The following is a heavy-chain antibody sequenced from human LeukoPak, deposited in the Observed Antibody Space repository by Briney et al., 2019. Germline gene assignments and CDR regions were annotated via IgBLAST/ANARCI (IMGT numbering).Heavy chain of an antibody. CDR3: ATPEGQRAFDI. CDR1: GFTFSSYS. CDR2: ISSSSRYI. D-gene: IGHD6-25*01. V-gene: IGHV3-21*01. J-gene: IGHJ3*02. Sequence: GGSLRLSCAASGFTFSSYSMNWVRQAPGKGREWVSSISSSSRYIYYADSVKGRFTISRDNAKNSLFLQVNSLRAEDTAVYYCATPEGQRAFDIWGQGTMVTVSS.